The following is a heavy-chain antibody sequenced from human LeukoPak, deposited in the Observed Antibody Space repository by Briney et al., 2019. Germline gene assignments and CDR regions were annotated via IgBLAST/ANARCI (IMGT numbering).Heavy chain of an antibody. D-gene: IGHD2-2*01. CDR1: GYTFTNYG. Sequence: ASVKVSCKASGYTFTNYGISWVRQAPGQGLEWMGWISAYNGKTNYAQKFQGRVTMTRDTSISTAYMELSRLRSDDTAVYYCARDYQEWSTSALVGYWGQGTLVTVSS. V-gene: IGHV1-18*01. J-gene: IGHJ4*02. CDR2: ISAYNGKT. CDR3: ARDYQEWSTSALVGY.